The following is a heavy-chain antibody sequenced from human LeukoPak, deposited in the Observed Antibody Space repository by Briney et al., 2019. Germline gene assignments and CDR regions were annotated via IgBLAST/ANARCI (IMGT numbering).Heavy chain of an antibody. CDR2: INHSGST. Sequence: SETLSLTCAVYGGSFSGYYWSWIRQPPGKGLEWIGEINHSGSTNYNPSLKSRVTISVDTSKNQFSLKLSSVTAADTAVYYCAGALNPGTPDRYFDYWGQGTLVTVSS. D-gene: IGHD1-1*01. CDR3: AGALNPGTPDRYFDY. CDR1: GGSFSGYY. V-gene: IGHV4-34*01. J-gene: IGHJ4*02.